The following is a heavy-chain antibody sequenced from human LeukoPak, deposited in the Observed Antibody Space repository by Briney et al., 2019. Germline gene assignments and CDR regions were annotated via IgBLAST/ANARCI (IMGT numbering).Heavy chain of an antibody. CDR2: ISGSGGST. D-gene: IGHD3-10*01. Sequence: GGSLRLSCAASGFTFSSYAMSWVRQAPGKGLEWVSAISGSGGSTYYADSLKGRFTISRDYSKNTLFLHMNSLRAEDTAVYYCAKDHDGSESYYGHWGQGTLVTVSS. CDR3: AKDHDGSESYYGH. V-gene: IGHV3-23*01. J-gene: IGHJ4*02. CDR1: GFTFSSYA.